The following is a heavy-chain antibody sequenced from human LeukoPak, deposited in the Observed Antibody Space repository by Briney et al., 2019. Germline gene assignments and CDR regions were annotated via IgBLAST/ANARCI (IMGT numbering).Heavy chain of an antibody. D-gene: IGHD3-22*01. CDR2: ISGSGGST. J-gene: IGHJ4*02. Sequence: GGSLRLSCAASGFTFSSYAMSWVRQAPGKGLEWVSAISGSGGSTYYADSVKGRFTISRDNSKNTLYLQMNSLRAEDTAVYYCPKDYAHRYYYDSSGWDYWGQGTLVTVSS. CDR3: PKDYAHRYYYDSSGWDY. V-gene: IGHV3-23*01. CDR1: GFTFSSYA.